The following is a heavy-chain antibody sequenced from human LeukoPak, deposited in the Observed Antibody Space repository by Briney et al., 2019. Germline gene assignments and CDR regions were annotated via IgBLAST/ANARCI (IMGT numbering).Heavy chain of an antibody. CDR3: TTDPVADYPVYYYYYGMDV. CDR2: ISYDGSNK. CDR1: GFTFSSYA. J-gene: IGHJ6*02. D-gene: IGHD5-12*01. Sequence: GGSLRLSCAASGFTFSSYAMHWVRQAPDKGLEWAAVISYDGSNKYYADSVKGRFTISRDNSKNTLYLQMNSLKTEDTAVYYCTTDPVADYPVYYYYYGMDVWGQGTTVTVSS. V-gene: IGHV3-30-3*01.